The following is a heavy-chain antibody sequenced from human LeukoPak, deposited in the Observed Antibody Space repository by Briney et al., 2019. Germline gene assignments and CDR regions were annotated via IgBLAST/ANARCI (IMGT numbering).Heavy chain of an antibody. J-gene: IGHJ3*02. D-gene: IGHD3-22*01. CDR2: IYYSGST. CDR1: SGSISPNY. V-gene: IGHV4-59*01. Sequence: SETLPLTCTVSSGSISPNYWTWIRQPPGKGLEWIGYIYYSGSTNYNPSLKSRVTISLDTSRNHFSLRLSSVTAADTAVYYCARLLDYDSSGYPDTFDIWGQGTMVTVSS. CDR3: ARLLDYDSSGYPDTFDI.